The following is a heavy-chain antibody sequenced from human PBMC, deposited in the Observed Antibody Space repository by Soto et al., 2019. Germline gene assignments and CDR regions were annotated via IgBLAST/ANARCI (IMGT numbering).Heavy chain of an antibody. CDR2: IYYSGST. J-gene: IGHJ6*02. V-gene: IGHV4-31*03. CDR1: GGSISSGGYY. Sequence: QVQLQESGPGLVKPSQTLSLTCTVSGGSISSGGYYWSWIRQHPGKGLEWIGYIYYSGSTYYNPSLKSRVTISLDTSKNQFSLKLSSVTAADTAVYYCARGGYCSGGSCYSPTNYYYYGMDVWGQGTTVTVSS. CDR3: ARGGYCSGGSCYSPTNYYYYGMDV. D-gene: IGHD2-15*01.